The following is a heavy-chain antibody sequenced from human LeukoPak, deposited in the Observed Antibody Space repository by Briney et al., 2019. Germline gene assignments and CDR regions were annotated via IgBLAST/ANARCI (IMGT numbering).Heavy chain of an antibody. CDR2: INHSGST. V-gene: IGHV4-34*01. CDR3: ARGSTGPLAGYFDL. CDR1: GGSFSGYY. J-gene: IGHJ2*01. Sequence: SETLSLTCAVYGGSFSGYYWSWIRQPPGEGLEWIGEINHSGSTNYNPSLKSRVTISIDTSKNQFSLKLSSVTAADTAVYYCARGSTGPLAGYFDLWGRGTLVTVSS. D-gene: IGHD3-10*01.